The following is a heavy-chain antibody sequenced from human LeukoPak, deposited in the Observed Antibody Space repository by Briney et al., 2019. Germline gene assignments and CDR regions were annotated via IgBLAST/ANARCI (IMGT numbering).Heavy chain of an antibody. CDR3: ARGGVGYGDFDY. CDR2: IYYSGST. CDR1: GGSISSYY. D-gene: IGHD5-12*01. J-gene: IGHJ4*02. V-gene: IGHV4-59*01. Sequence: SETLSLTCTVSGGSISSYYWSWIRQPPGKGLEWIGYIYYSGSTNYVSSLKSRVTISVDTSKNQFSLRLTSVTAADTAVYYCARGGVGYGDFDYWGQGTLVTVSS.